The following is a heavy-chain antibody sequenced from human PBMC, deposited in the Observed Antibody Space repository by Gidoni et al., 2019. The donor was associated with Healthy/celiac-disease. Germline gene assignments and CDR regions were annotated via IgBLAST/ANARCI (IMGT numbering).Heavy chain of an antibody. CDR2: ISSSRSYI. Sequence: EVQLVESGGGLVKPGGSLRLSCAASGFTFSSYSMNWVRQAPGKGLGWVSSISSSRSYIYYADSVKGRFTISRDNAKNSLYLQMNSLRAEDTAVYYCARDWDSSGYHPYSYGMDVWGQGTTVTVSS. V-gene: IGHV3-21*01. CDR1: GFTFSSYS. D-gene: IGHD3-22*01. J-gene: IGHJ6*02. CDR3: ARDWDSSGYHPYSYGMDV.